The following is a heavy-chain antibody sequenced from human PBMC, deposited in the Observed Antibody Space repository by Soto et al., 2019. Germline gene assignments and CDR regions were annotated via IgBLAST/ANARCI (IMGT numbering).Heavy chain of an antibody. CDR2: INAGNGNT. CDR3: ARPSSGWYAAGAFDI. CDR1: GYTFTSYA. Sequence: ASVKVSCKASGYTFTSYAMRWVRQAPGQRLEWMGWINAGNGNTKYSQKFQGRVTITRDTSASTAYMELSSLRSEDTAVYYCARPSSGWYAAGAFDIWGQGTMVTVSS. V-gene: IGHV1-3*01. J-gene: IGHJ3*02. D-gene: IGHD6-19*01.